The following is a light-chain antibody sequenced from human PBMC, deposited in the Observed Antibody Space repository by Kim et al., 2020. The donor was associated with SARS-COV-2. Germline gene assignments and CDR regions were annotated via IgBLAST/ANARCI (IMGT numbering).Light chain of an antibody. CDR3: QQSYITPFT. Sequence: ASVGDRVTITCLTTQSISSHLKWYQQKPGRAPKLLLSASSTLQGGVPSRFSGSGSETDFTLTISSLQPEDFATYFCQQSYITPFTFGPGTKVDIK. CDR1: QSISSH. J-gene: IGKJ3*01. V-gene: IGKV1-39*01. CDR2: ASS.